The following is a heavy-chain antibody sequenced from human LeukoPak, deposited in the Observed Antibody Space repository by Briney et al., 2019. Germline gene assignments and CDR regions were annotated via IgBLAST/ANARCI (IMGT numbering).Heavy chain of an antibody. CDR2: MNPNSGNT. CDR3: ASGDYGDYASVDY. Sequence: GASVKVSCKASGYTFTSYDINWVRQATGQGLEWMGWMNPNSGNTGYAQKFQGRVTITRNTSISTAYMELSSLRSEDTAVYYCASGDYGDYASVDYWGQGTLVTVSS. J-gene: IGHJ4*02. D-gene: IGHD4-17*01. V-gene: IGHV1-8*03. CDR1: GYTFTSYD.